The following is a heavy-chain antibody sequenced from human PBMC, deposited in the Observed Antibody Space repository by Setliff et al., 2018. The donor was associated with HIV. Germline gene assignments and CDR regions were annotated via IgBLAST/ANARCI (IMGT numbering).Heavy chain of an antibody. CDR2: IIYNGGT. Sequence: SETLSLTCAVYGGSFSGYYWSWIRQSPGKGLEWIGEIIYNGGTNYNPSLKSRVSISLDTSKNQFSLRLTSVTAADTAIYYCARGEGLCGGGDCFPLAYFDYWGRGTLVTVSS. D-gene: IGHD2-21*02. V-gene: IGHV4-34*01. CDR3: ARGEGLCGGGDCFPLAYFDY. CDR1: GGSFSGYY. J-gene: IGHJ4*02.